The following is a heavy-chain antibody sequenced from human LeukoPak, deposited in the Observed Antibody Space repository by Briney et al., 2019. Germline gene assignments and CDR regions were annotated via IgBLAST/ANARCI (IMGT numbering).Heavy chain of an antibody. CDR1: GGSISSSSYY. Sequence: SQTLSLTCTVSGGSISSSSYYWGWIRQPPGKGLEWIGRIYTSGSTNYNPSLKSRVTISVDTSKNQFSLKLSSVTAADTAVYYCARVGSIAARQGLTRDYWGQGTLVTVSS. V-gene: IGHV4-61*02. CDR3: ARVGSIAARQGLTRDY. D-gene: IGHD6-6*01. J-gene: IGHJ4*02. CDR2: IYTSGST.